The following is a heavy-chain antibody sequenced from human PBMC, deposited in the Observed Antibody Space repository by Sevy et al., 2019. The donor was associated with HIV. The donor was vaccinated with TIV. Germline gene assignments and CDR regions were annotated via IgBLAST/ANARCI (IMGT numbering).Heavy chain of an antibody. CDR3: GRAGTGSYRAYFDY. V-gene: IGHV3-53*01. CDR1: EFTVSSSY. J-gene: IGHJ4*02. CDR2: LYSGGST. Sequence: GGSLRLSCAASEFTVSSSYMSWVRQAPGKGLEWVAILYSGGSTYYAASVKGRFAVSRDNSKNTLYLQMNSLRAEDTAVNYCGRAGTGSYRAYFDYWGQGTLVTVSS. D-gene: IGHD1-26*01.